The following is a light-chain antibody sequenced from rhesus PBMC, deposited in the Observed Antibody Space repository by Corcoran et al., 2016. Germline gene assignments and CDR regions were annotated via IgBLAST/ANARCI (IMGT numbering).Light chain of an antibody. Sequence: DIQMTQSPSSLSASVGDRVTITCRASENVNNYLNWYQQKPGKAPTILIYKASTLQSGVPSRFSGSGSGTDYTFTISSLQPEDVATYYCQHGYGTPHSFGQGTKVEIK. V-gene: IGKV1-74*01. CDR1: ENVNNY. J-gene: IGKJ2*01. CDR2: KAS. CDR3: QHGYGTPHS.